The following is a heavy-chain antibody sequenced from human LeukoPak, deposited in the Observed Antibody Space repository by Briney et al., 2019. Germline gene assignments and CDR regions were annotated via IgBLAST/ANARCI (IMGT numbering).Heavy chain of an antibody. V-gene: IGHV3-74*01. CDR3: ARPTKEGSSWYWWFDP. D-gene: IGHD6-13*01. Sequence: GSLRLSCAASGFTFSSYWMHWVRQAPGKGLVWVSRINNDGSSTSYANSVKGRFTISRDNAKNTLYLQMNSLRAEDTAVYYCARPTKEGSSWYWWFDPWGQGTLVTVSS. CDR1: GFTFSSYW. CDR2: INNDGSST. J-gene: IGHJ5*02.